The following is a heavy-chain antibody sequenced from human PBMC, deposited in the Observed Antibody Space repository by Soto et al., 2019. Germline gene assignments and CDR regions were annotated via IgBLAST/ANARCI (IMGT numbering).Heavy chain of an antibody. V-gene: IGHV3-23*01. CDR1: GFSFRTYA. CDR3: AKDPGSGPLDYYYIHV. CDR2: ITAAGADT. J-gene: IGHJ6*03. D-gene: IGHD6-25*01. Sequence: PGGSLRLSCAASGFSFRTYAMSWVRQAPGKGLEWVSSITAAGADTYAADSVKGRFTISRDNSKNTLYLQMNSLRAEDTAVYYCAKDPGSGPLDYYYIHVWGKGTTVTVSS.